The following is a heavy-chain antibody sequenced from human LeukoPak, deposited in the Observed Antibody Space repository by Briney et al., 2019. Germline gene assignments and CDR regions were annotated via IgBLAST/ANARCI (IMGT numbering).Heavy chain of an antibody. D-gene: IGHD2-8*01. J-gene: IGHJ4*02. CDR2: ISGNSRYI. V-gene: IGHV3-21*06. CDR3: ARALIGYYFDY. CDR1: GFTFSSYS. Sequence: PGGSLRLSCAASGFTFSSYSMTWVRQAPGKGLEWVSPISGNSRYIYYADSMRGRFTISRDNAKNSLYLQMNSLKPEDTAVYYCARALIGYYFDYWGQGTLVTVSS.